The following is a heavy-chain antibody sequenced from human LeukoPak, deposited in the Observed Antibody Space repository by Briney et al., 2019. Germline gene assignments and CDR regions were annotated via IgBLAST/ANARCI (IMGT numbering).Heavy chain of an antibody. CDR2: IKGDGSIR. CDR3: ANDYFSGSSHRTPLSY. Sequence: GGSLRLSCAGFGFTFGNHWMHWARHTPGKGLVWVSRIKGDGSIREYADSVKGRFTISRDNAKNTLSLQLNSLRAEDTAVYYCANDYFSGSSHRTPLSYWGQGTLVTVSS. CDR1: GFTFGNHW. J-gene: IGHJ4*02. D-gene: IGHD1-26*01. V-gene: IGHV3-74*03.